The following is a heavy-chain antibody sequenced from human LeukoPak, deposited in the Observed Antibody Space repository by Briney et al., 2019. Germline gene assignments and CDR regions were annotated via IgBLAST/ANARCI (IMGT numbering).Heavy chain of an antibody. D-gene: IGHD6-13*01. V-gene: IGHV1-2*02. CDR1: GYTFTGYY. CDR3: ARSVGDDLGYSSSWSWYYGMDV. Sequence: ASVKVSCKASGYTFTGYYMHWVRQAPGQGLEWMGWINPNSGGTNYAQKFQGRVTMTRDTSISTAYMELSRLRSDDTAVYYCARSVGDDLGYSSSWSWYYGMDVWGQGTTVTVSS. CDR2: INPNSGGT. J-gene: IGHJ6*02.